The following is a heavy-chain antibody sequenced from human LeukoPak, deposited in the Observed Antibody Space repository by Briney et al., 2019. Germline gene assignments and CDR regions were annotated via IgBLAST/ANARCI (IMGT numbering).Heavy chain of an antibody. CDR2: IYYSGST. V-gene: IGHV4-31*11. CDR3: ASSGQWLVRFDY. J-gene: IGHJ4*02. D-gene: IGHD6-19*01. CDR1: DVSFSGYY. Sequence: KSSETLSFTCAVYDVSFSGYYWSWIRHHPGKDLEWIGYIYYSGSTYYNPSLKSRVTISVDTSKNQFPLKLSSVTAADTAVYYCASSGQWLVRFDYWGQGTLVTVSS.